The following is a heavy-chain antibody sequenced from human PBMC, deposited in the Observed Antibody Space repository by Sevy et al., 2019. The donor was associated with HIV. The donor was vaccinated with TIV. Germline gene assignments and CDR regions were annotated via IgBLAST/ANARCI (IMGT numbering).Heavy chain of an antibody. CDR3: ARSTTVTTNYYYYGMDV. CDR2: IIPIFGTA. Sequence: ASVKVSCKASGGTFSSYAISWVRQAPGQGLEWMGGIIPIFGTANYAQKFQGRVTITADESTSTAYMELSSLGSEDTAVYYCARSTTVTTNYYYYGMDVWGQGTTVTVSS. CDR1: GGTFSSYA. V-gene: IGHV1-69*13. J-gene: IGHJ6*02. D-gene: IGHD4-17*01.